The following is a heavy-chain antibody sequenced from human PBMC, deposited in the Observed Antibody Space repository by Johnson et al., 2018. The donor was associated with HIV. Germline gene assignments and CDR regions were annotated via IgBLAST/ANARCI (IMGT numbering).Heavy chain of an antibody. J-gene: IGHJ3*02. V-gene: IGHV3-33*06. CDR3: AKVAYYVYAFDI. CDR2: IWDDGSNK. D-gene: IGHD3-10*02. CDR1: GFTFSSYW. Sequence: QVQLVESGGGVVQPGTSLRLSCAASGFTFSSYWMSWVRQAPGKGLEWVALIWDDGSNKNYADSVKGRFTISRDNSKKMLYLHMNSLRAEDTAVYYCAKVAYYVYAFDIWGQGTMVTVSA.